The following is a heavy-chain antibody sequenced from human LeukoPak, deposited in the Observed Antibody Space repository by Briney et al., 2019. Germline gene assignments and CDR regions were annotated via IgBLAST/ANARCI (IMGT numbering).Heavy chain of an antibody. CDR2: VNVYNGNT. V-gene: IGHV1-18*01. CDR1: GYTFTSNV. J-gene: IGHJ4*02. CDR3: ARDPDSSSWRFFDY. D-gene: IGHD6-13*01. Sequence: ASVKVSCKASGYTFTSNVITWVRQAPGQGLEWMGWVNVYNGNTNYVQKFQGRVTMTADTSTSTTYMELRGLRSDDTAVYYCARDPDSSSWRFFDYWGQGTLVTVSS.